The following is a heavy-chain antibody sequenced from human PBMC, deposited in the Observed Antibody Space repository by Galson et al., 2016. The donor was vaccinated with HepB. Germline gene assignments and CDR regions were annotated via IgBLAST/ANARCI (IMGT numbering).Heavy chain of an antibody. J-gene: IGHJ4*02. D-gene: IGHD5-18*01. CDR3: AKHTYIYASATFSGFDS. CDR2: ISYDGSNK. CDR1: KFRFSAYG. V-gene: IGHV3-30*18. Sequence: SLRLSCAASKFRFSAYGMHWVRQAPGKGLEWVAVISYDGSNKYYAGSVKGRFTITRDNSKNTLHLQMDGLKAEDTAIYYCAKHTYIYASATFSGFDSWGQGTLVTVSS.